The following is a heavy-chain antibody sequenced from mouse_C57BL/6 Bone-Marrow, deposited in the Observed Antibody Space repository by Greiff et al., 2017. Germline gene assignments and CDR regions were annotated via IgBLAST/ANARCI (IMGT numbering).Heavy chain of an antibody. CDR3: ARAGKCGYFDY. CDR1: GYSITSGYY. Sequence: EVQLVESGPGLVKPSQSLSLTCSVTGYSITSGYYWNWIRQFPGNKLEWMGYISYDGSNNYNPSLKNRISITRDTSKNQFFLKLNSVTTEDTATYYCARAGKCGYFDYWGQGTTLTVSS. D-gene: IGHD4-1*01. V-gene: IGHV3-6*01. J-gene: IGHJ2*01. CDR2: ISYDGSN.